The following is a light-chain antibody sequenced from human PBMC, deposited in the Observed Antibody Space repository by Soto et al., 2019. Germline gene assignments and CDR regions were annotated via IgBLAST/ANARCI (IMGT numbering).Light chain of an antibody. CDR1: QSINRH. J-gene: IGKJ1*01. Sequence: EIVLTQSPATLSLSPGERATLSCRASQSINRHLAWYQQRPGQAPRLLISEASNRATGIPARFSGSGSGTDFTLTISSLEPEDFAVYYCQQSHNWPRTFGQGTKVDIK. CDR2: EAS. V-gene: IGKV3-11*01. CDR3: QQSHNWPRT.